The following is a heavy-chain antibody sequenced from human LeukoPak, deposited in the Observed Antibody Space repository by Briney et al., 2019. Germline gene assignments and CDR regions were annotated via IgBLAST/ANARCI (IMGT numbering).Heavy chain of an antibody. V-gene: IGHV3-7*01. CDR2: INKVGSEK. J-gene: IGHJ4*02. Sequence: GGSLRLSCAASGFTFSSYWMRWVRQAPGKGVEGVAHINKVGSEKYYVDSVKGRFTISRDNVKDSLYLQMNSLRAEDTAVYYCARDRVWTVLYWGQGTLVSVSS. D-gene: IGHD2-8*01. CDR3: ARDRVWTVLY. CDR1: GFTFSSYW.